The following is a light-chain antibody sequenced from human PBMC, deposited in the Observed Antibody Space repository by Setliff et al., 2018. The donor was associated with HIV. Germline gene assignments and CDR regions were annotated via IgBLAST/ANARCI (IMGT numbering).Light chain of an antibody. CDR3: SSYAITNTLP. V-gene: IGLV2-14*01. Sequence: QSALTQPASVSGSPGQSITISCTGTSSDVGGYNYVSWYQQHPGNAPKLMIFEVSNRPSGVSNRFSGPKSGNTAPLTISGLQTEDEADYYCSSYAITNTLPFGTGTKVTVL. CDR1: SSDVGGYNY. CDR2: EVS. J-gene: IGLJ1*01.